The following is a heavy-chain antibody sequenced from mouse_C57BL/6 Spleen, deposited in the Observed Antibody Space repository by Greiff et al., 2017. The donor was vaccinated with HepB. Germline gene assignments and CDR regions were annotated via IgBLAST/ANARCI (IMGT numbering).Heavy chain of an antibody. J-gene: IGHJ2*01. D-gene: IGHD2-4*01. CDR2: IDPSDSET. V-gene: IGHV1-52*01. CDR1: GYTFTSYW. CDR3: ARGGDDYEFDY. Sequence: VQLQQSGAELVRPGSSVKLSCKASGYTFTSYWMHWVKQRPIQGLEWIGNIDPSDSETHYNQKFKDKATLTVDKSSSTAYMQLSSLTSEDSAVYYCARGGDDYEFDYWGQGTTLTVSS.